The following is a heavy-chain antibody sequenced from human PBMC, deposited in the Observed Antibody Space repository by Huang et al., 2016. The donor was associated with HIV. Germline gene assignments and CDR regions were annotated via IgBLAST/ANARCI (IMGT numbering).Heavy chain of an antibody. J-gene: IGHJ3*02. V-gene: IGHV1-24*01. Sequence: QVQLVQSWAEVKKPGASVKVSCKVSGYTLTELSIHWVRQAPGKGLEWMVVFAPEHGETIYAQNFQGRVTMTEDTSTDTAYMELHSLRPEDTAVYYCAAGYDTYYDIWGQGTMVIASS. CDR2: FAPEHGET. CDR1: GYTLTELS. CDR3: AAGYDTYYDI. D-gene: IGHD2-21*01.